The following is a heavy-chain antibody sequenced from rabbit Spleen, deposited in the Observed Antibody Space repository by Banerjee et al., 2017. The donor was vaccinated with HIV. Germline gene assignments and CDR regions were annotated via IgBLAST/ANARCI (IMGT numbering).Heavy chain of an antibody. CDR1: GFSLTSSYY. CDR3: ARGSYSITYYEL. CDR2: IYTASSGT. V-gene: IGHV1S40*01. D-gene: IGHD8-1*01. J-gene: IGHJ4*01. Sequence: QSLEESGGDLVKPGASLTLTCTASGFSLTSSYYMCWVRQAPGKGLEWIGCIYTASSGTWYASWARGRFTISKTSSTTVTLRMTSLTAADTATYFCARGSYSITYYELWGPGTLVTVS.